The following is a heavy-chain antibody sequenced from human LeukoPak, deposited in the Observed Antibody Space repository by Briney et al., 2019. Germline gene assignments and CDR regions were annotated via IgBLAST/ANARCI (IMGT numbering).Heavy chain of an antibody. CDR2: INHSGST. Sequence: SETLSLTCAVYGGSFSGYYWSWIRQPPRKGLEWIGEINHSGSTNYNPSLKSRVTISVDTSKNQFSLKLSSVTAADTAVYYCARHRGSDYWGQGTLVTVSS. CDR1: GGSFSGYY. CDR3: ARHRGSDY. J-gene: IGHJ4*02. D-gene: IGHD3-10*01. V-gene: IGHV4-34*01.